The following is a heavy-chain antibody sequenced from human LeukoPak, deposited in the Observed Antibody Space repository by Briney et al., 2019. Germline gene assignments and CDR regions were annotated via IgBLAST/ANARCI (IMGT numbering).Heavy chain of an antibody. V-gene: IGHV3-7*01. CDR2: IKQDGNEK. Sequence: GGSLRLSCAASRFTFNSYWMSWVRQAPGKGLEWVANIKQDGNEKYYVDSVKGRFTISRDNAKNSLYLQVNSLRAEDTAVYYCASQGGYYPYYYYGMDVWGQGTTVTVSS. CDR1: RFTFNSYW. CDR3: ASQGGYYPYYYYGMDV. J-gene: IGHJ6*02. D-gene: IGHD3-3*01.